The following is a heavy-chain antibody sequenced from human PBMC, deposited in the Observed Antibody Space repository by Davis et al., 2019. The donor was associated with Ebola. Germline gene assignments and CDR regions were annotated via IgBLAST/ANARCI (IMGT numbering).Heavy chain of an antibody. CDR1: RYSFTRYD. Sequence: ASVTVSCKASRYSFTRYDIHWVRQATAHGPEWMGWMNPNSGNTGYVEKFQGRVTMTRNTSTSTAYMELSSLRSEDTAVYYCVRSGVRGYYNGMDVWGQGTTVSVSS. CDR2: MNPNSGNT. J-gene: IGHJ6*02. D-gene: IGHD2-8*01. CDR3: VRSGVRGYYNGMDV. V-gene: IGHV1-8*02.